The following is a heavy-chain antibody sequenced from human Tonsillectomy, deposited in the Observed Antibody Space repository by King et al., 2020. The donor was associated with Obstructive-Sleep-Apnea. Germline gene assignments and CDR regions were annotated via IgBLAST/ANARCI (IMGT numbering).Heavy chain of an antibody. Sequence: VQLVESGGGLVQPGRSLRLSCAASGFTFDDYAMHWVRLAPGKGLEWVSGISWNSGSIGYADSVKGRFTISRDNAKNSLYLQMNSLRAEDTALYYCAKDKRNSGSLYFYGVDVWGQGTTVTVSS. D-gene: IGHD3-10*01. CDR1: GFTFDDYA. CDR3: AKDKRNSGSLYFYGVDV. J-gene: IGHJ6*02. CDR2: ISWNSGSI. V-gene: IGHV3-9*01.